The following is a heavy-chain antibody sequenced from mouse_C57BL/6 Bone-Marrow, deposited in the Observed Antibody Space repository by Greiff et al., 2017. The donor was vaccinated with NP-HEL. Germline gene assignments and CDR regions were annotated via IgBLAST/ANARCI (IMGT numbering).Heavy chain of an antibody. Sequence: DVHLVESGGDLVKPGGSLKLSCAASGFTFSSYGMSWVRQTPDKRLEWVATISSGGSYTYYPDSVKGRFTISRDNAKNTLYLQMSSLKSEDTAMYYCAGSCDYDGPLFDYWGQGTTLTVSS. J-gene: IGHJ2*01. D-gene: IGHD2-4*01. CDR3: AGSCDYDGPLFDY. CDR2: ISSGGSYT. CDR1: GFTFSSYG. V-gene: IGHV5-6*01.